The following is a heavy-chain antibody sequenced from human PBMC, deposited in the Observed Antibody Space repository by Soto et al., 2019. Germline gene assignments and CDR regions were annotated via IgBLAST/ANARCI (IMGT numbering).Heavy chain of an antibody. CDR3: TSPSAQWLPRFDY. J-gene: IGHJ4*02. CDR2: IRSKAYGGTT. CDR1: GFTFDDYA. D-gene: IGHD6-19*01. V-gene: IGHV3-49*03. Sequence: PGGSLRLSCTASGFTFDDYAMSWFRQAPGKGLEWVGFIRSKAYGGTTEYAASVKGRFTISRDDSKSIAYLQMNSLKTEDTAVYYCTSPSAQWLPRFDYWGQGTLVTVSS.